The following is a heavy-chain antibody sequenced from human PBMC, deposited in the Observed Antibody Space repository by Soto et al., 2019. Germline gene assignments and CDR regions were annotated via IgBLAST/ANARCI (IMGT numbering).Heavy chain of an antibody. Sequence: ASVKVSCKASGYTFTRYAIHWVRQAPGQRLEWMGWINTGNGNTKYSRKFQGRLTITRDTSASTGYMDLSGLRSEDTAIYYCVRDVGAGVAAAFDNWGQGTVVTVSS. D-gene: IGHD6-19*01. CDR1: GYTFTRYA. CDR3: VRDVGAGVAAAFDN. V-gene: IGHV1-3*04. J-gene: IGHJ4*01. CDR2: INTGNGNT.